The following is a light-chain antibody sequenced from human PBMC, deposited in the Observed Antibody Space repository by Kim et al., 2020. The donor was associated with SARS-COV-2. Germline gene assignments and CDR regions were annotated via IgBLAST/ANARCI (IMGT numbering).Light chain of an antibody. CDR2: DAS. Sequence: SASVGDRVTITCRASQGISSNVAWYQQKPGDVPKLLIYDASALLSGVPSRFSGSGSGTDFTLTISSLQPEDVATYYCQKYNGAPWTFGQGTKLEIK. J-gene: IGKJ1*01. CDR1: QGISSN. V-gene: IGKV1-27*01. CDR3: QKYNGAPWT.